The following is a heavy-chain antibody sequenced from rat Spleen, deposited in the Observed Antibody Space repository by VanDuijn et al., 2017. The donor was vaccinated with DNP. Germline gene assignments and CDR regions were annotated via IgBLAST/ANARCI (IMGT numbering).Heavy chain of an antibody. J-gene: IGHJ2*01. CDR1: GFTFTDFY. D-gene: IGHD1-11*01. CDR3: ATGWVFAY. V-gene: IGHV5-22*01. Sequence: EVQLVESGGGLVQPGRSLKLSCAASGFTFTDFYMAWVRQAPKKGLEWVASVSHEGSSTYYRDSVKGRFTISRDNAKSTLYLQMDSLRSEDTATYYCATGWVFAYWGQGVMVTVSS. CDR2: VSHEGSST.